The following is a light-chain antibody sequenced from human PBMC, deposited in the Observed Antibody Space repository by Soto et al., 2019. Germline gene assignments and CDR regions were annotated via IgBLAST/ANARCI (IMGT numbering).Light chain of an antibody. V-gene: IGKV4-1*01. J-gene: IGKJ5*01. Sequence: VMTHSPDSPAVSLGESETINRKAGQTGLSNSNNKNYLAWFQQKSGQPPKLLIYWASTRQSGVPDRFSGSGSATDFTLTISSLQAEDVAVYYCQQYHSDPITFGQGTRLEI. CDR2: WAS. CDR3: QQYHSDPIT. CDR1: QTGLSNSNNKNY.